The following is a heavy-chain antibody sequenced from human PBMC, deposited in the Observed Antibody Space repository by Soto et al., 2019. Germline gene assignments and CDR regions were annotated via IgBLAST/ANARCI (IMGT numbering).Heavy chain of an antibody. V-gene: IGHV3-23*01. Sequence: GGSLRLSCAASGFTFSSHAMSWVRQAPGKGLEWVSSISGGGGSTYYADSVKGRFTSSRDNSKNTMYLLMNSLRAEDTALYYCAKSAASEDDYFYYGMDVWGQGTTVTVSS. CDR1: GFTFSSHA. CDR3: AKSAASEDDYFYYGMDV. D-gene: IGHD6-25*01. J-gene: IGHJ6*02. CDR2: ISGGGGST.